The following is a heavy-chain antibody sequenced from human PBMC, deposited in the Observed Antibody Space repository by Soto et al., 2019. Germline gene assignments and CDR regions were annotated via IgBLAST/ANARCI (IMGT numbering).Heavy chain of an antibody. CDR2: IIPILGIA. CDR3: ATGSARDAFDI. Sequence: QVQLVQSGAEVKKPGSSVKVSCKASGGTFSSYTISWVRQAPGQGLEWMGRIIPILGIANYAQKFQGRVTVSADKSTSTAHMELSSLRSEDTAVYYCATGSARDAFDIWGQGTMVTVSS. J-gene: IGHJ3*02. CDR1: GGTFSSYT. V-gene: IGHV1-69*02. D-gene: IGHD6-6*01.